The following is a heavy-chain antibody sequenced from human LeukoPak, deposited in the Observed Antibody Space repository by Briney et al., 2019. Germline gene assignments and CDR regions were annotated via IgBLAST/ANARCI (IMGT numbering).Heavy chain of an antibody. J-gene: IGHJ5*02. CDR1: GGSISSYY. Sequence: KASETLSLTCTVSGGSISSYYWSWIRQPPGKGLEWIGYIYYSRSTNYNPSLKSRVTISVDTSKNQFSLKLSSVTAADTAVYYCAGVTAVADLGWFDPWGQGTLVTVSS. D-gene: IGHD6-19*01. CDR2: IYYSRST. CDR3: AGVTAVADLGWFDP. V-gene: IGHV4-59*08.